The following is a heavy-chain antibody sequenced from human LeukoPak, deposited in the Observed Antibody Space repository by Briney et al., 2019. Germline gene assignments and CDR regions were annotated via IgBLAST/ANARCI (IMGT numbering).Heavy chain of an antibody. J-gene: IGHJ4*02. V-gene: IGHV3-53*01. CDR2: IYSGGST. CDR1: GFTVSSNY. Sequence: GGSLRLSCAASGFTVSSNYMTWVRLAPGKGLEWVSVIYSGGSTYYADSVKGRFTISRDNSKNTLYLQMNSLRAEDTAVYYCARGAAVAGTPPFDYWGQGTLVTVSS. D-gene: IGHD6-19*01. CDR3: ARGAAVAGTPPFDY.